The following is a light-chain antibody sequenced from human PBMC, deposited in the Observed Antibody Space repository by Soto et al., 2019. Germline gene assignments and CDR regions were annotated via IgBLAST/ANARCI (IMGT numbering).Light chain of an antibody. V-gene: IGKV2-30*02. CDR1: QSLVHSDGNTY. J-gene: IGKJ4*01. CDR2: KVS. CDR3: LQGTPRPPT. Sequence: VLMTQSPLSLPVTLGQPASISCRSSQSLVHSDGNTYLSWCQQRPGQSPRRLICKVSNRDSAVPARFSGSGSGTDFTLKISSVEAEDVGVYYCLQGTPRPPTLGGGTKVEIK.